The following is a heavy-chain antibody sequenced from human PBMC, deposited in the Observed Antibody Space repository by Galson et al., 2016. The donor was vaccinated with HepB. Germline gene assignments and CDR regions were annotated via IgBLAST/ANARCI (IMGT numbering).Heavy chain of an antibody. CDR1: GYSFSTYW. V-gene: IGHV5-51*01. D-gene: IGHD3-22*01. CDR3: ARHEPYFYDSSGYADY. J-gene: IGHJ4*02. CDR2: IYPDDSDT. Sequence: QSGADVKKPGESLKISCKGSGYSFSTYWIGWVRQRPGKGLEWMGIIYPDDSDTTYSPSFQGQVTISADGSISTAYLRWSSLEASDTAMYYCARHEPYFYDSSGYADYWGQGTLDTVSS.